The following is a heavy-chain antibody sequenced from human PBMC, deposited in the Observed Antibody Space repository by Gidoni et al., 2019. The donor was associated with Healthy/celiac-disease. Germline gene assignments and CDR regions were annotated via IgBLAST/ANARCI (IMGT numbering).Heavy chain of an antibody. CDR2: LYYSGST. V-gene: IGHV4-59*01. CDR3: ARGYSGYDYLFFDY. CDR1: GGSLSSYY. Sequence: QVQLQESGPGLVKPSETLSLTCPVSGGSLSSYYWSWIRQPPGKGLEWIGYLYYSGSTNYNPSLKSRVTISVDTSKNQFSRKLSSVTAADTAVYYCARGYSGYDYLFFDYWGQGTLVTVSS. D-gene: IGHD5-12*01. J-gene: IGHJ4*02.